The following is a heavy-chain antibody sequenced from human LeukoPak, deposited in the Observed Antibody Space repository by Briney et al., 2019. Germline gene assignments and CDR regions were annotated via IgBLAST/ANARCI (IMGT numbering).Heavy chain of an antibody. D-gene: IGHD6-13*01. CDR3: AREDEAAAGRGFDY. CDR2: IYYSGST. Sequence: SETLSLTCTVSGGSISSYYWSWIRQPPGKGLEWIGYIYYSGSTNYNASLKSRVTMSVDTSKNQFSLNLSSVTAADTAVYYCAREDEAAAGRGFDYWGQGTLVTVAS. J-gene: IGHJ4*02. CDR1: GGSISSYY. V-gene: IGHV4-59*12.